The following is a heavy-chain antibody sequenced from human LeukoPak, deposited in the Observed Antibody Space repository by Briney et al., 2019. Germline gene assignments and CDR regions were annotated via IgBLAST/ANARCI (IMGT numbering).Heavy chain of an antibody. CDR2: IYHSGST. CDR1: GYSISSGYY. V-gene: IGHV4-38-2*02. J-gene: IGHJ4*02. Sequence: SETLSLTCTVSGYSISSGYYWGWIRQPPGKGLEWIGSIYHSGSTNYNPSLKSRVTISVDKSKNQFSLKLSSVTAADTAVYYCARYSYSSSWYVFDYWGQGTLVTVSS. CDR3: ARYSYSSSWYVFDY. D-gene: IGHD6-13*01.